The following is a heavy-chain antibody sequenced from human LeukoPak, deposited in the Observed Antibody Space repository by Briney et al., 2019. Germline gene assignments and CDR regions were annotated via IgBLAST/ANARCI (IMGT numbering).Heavy chain of an antibody. J-gene: IGHJ4*02. CDR1: GFTFSSYG. CDR2: IWYDGSNK. D-gene: IGHD4-23*01. V-gene: IGHV3-33*01. CDR3: ARAPASDYGGN. Sequence: GRSLRLSCAASGFTFSSYGMHWVRQAPGKGLEWVAVIWYDGSNKYYADSVKGRFTISRDNSKNMLYLQMNSLRAEDTAVYYCARAPASDYGGNWSQGTLVTVSS.